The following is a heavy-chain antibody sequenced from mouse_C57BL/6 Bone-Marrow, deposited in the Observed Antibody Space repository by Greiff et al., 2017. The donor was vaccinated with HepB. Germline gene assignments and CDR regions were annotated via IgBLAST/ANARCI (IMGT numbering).Heavy chain of an antibody. V-gene: IGHV1-64*01. D-gene: IGHD2-5*01. CDR3: ASPYYSNYWFAY. CDR1: GYTFTSYW. CDR2: IHPNSGST. Sequence: QVQLQQSGAELVKPGASVKLSCKASGYTFTSYWMHWVKQRPGQGLEWIGMIHPNSGSTNYNEKFKSKATLTVDKSSSTAYMQLSSLTSEDSAVYYCASPYYSNYWFAYWGQGTLVTVSA. J-gene: IGHJ3*01.